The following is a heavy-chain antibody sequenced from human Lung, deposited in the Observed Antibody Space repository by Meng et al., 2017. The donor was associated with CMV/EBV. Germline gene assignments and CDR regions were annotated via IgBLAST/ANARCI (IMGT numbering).Heavy chain of an antibody. V-gene: IGHV1-69*04. CDR1: SSYS. Sequence: SSYSVSWVRQAPGQGLEWMGRIIPVRGITNYAQKFQGRVTITADRSTSTSYMELSSLRSEDTAMYYCAREQYCSNTNCFNWFDSWAQGTLVTVSS. J-gene: IGHJ5*01. CDR3: AREQYCSNTNCFNWFDS. D-gene: IGHD2-2*01. CDR2: IIPVRGIT.